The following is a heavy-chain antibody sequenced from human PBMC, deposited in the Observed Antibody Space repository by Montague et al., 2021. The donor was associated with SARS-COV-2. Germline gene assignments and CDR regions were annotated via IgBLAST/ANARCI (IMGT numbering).Heavy chain of an antibody. V-gene: IGHV4-34*01. J-gene: IGHJ4*02. Sequence: SETLSLTCAVSGGSFSSYYWSWIRQPPGKGLEWIAEINQSGSSXXXPSXXXRVTMSVDTSKNQFSLKLNSVTVADTAVYYCARLAYCGADCFSGWEIFFDSWGQGTLLTVSS. CDR1: GGSFSSYY. CDR3: ARLAYCGADCFSGWEIFFDS. CDR2: INQSGSS. D-gene: IGHD2-21*02.